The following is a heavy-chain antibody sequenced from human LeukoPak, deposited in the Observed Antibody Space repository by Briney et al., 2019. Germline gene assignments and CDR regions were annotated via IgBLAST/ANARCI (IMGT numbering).Heavy chain of an antibody. V-gene: IGHV1-8*01. J-gene: IGHJ4*02. CDR1: GYTFTSYD. Sequence: GASVKVSCKASGYTFTSYDINWVRQATGQGLEWMGWMNPNSGNTGYAQKFQGRVTMTRNTSISTAYMELSSLRSGDTAVYYCARGIAAAGTGSYFDYWGQGTLVTVSS. D-gene: IGHD6-13*01. CDR3: ARGIAAAGTGSYFDY. CDR2: MNPNSGNT.